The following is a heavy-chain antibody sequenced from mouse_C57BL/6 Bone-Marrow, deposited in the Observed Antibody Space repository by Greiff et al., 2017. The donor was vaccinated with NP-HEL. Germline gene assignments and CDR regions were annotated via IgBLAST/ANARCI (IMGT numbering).Heavy chain of an antibody. V-gene: IGHV1-55*01. Sequence: VQLQQPGAELVKPGASVKMSCKASGYTFTSYWITWVKQRPGQGLEWIGDIYPGSGSTNYNEKFKSKATLTVDTSSSTAYMQLSSLTSEDSAVYYGARGRNYYGSSYYWYFDVWGTGTTVTVSS. CDR1: GYTFTSYW. J-gene: IGHJ1*03. CDR3: ARGRNYYGSSYYWYFDV. D-gene: IGHD1-1*01. CDR2: IYPGSGST.